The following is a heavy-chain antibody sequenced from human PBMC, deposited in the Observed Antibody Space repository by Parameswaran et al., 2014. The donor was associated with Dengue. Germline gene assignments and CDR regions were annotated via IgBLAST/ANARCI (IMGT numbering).Heavy chain of an antibody. CDR2: IWYDGSNK. D-gene: IGHD2-15*01. Sequence: WIRQPPGKGLEWVAVIWYDGSNKYYADSVKGRFTISRDNSKNTPYLQMNSLRAEDTAVYYCARATDGEYCSGGSCGVDYWGQGTLVTVSS. CDR3: ARATDGEYCSGGSCGVDY. V-gene: IGHV3-33*01. J-gene: IGHJ4*02.